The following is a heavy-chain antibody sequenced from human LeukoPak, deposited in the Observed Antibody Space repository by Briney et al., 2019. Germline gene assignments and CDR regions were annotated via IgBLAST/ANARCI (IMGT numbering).Heavy chain of an antibody. J-gene: IGHJ6*02. CDR3: ARDLSHYYDSSGYYAYYGMDV. CDR1: GFTVSSNY. Sequence: GGSLRLSRAASGFTVSSNYMSWVGQAAGKGLEWVSVIYSGGSTYYADSMKGRFTISRDNCKNTLYLQMNSLRAEDTAVYYCARDLSHYYDSSGYYAYYGMDVWGQGTTVTVSS. V-gene: IGHV3-66*01. CDR2: IYSGGST. D-gene: IGHD3-22*01.